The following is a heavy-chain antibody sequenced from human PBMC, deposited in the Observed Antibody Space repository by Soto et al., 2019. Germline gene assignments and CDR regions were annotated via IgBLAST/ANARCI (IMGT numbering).Heavy chain of an antibody. J-gene: IGHJ3*02. D-gene: IGHD3-3*01. V-gene: IGHV1-18*01. CDR3: ARPLRLKDAFDI. Sequence: XSVKVSCKASVYSFTSYGISWVRQAPGQGLEWMGWISAYNGNTNYAQKLQGRVTMTTDTSTSTAYMELRSLRSDDTAVYYCARPLRLKDAFDIWGQGTMVTVSS. CDR2: ISAYNGNT. CDR1: VYSFTSYG.